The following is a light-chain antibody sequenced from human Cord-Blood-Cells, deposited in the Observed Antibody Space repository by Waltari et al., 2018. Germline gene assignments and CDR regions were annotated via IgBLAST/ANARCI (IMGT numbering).Light chain of an antibody. CDR1: SSNIGAGYD. CDR2: GNS. J-gene: IGLJ3*02. V-gene: IGLV1-40*01. Sequence: QSVLTQPPSVSGAPGQRVTISCTGSSSNIGAGYDLPWYQQLPGTAPKLLIYGNSNRPSGVPDRFSGSKSGTSASLAITGLQAEDEADYYCQSYDSSLSPWVFGGGTKLTVL. CDR3: QSYDSSLSPWV.